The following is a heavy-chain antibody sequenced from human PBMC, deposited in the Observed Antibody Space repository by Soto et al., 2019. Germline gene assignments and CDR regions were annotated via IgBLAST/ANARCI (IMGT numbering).Heavy chain of an antibody. V-gene: IGHV1-18*01. Sequence: QVQLVQSGAEVKKPGASVKVSCKASGYTFTGYGITWVRQAPGQGLEWMGWITPYNGNTNYAQSLQGRVTMTTDTSTNTAYMELRRLRSDDTAVYYCARDVVPRDYWGQGTRVTVSS. J-gene: IGHJ4*02. D-gene: IGHD2-2*01. CDR2: ITPYNGNT. CDR1: GYTFTGYG. CDR3: ARDVVPRDY.